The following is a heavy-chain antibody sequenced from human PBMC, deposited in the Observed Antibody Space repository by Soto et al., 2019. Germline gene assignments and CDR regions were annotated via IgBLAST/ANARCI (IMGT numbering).Heavy chain of an antibody. CDR1: GYTFTGYY. CDR2: INPNSGGT. J-gene: IGHJ4*02. D-gene: IGHD6-13*01. CDR3: ACSSLIAAAVPRSFDY. Sequence: QVQLVQSGAEVKKPGASVKVSCKASGYTFTGYYMHWVRQAPGQGLEWMGWINPNSGGTNYAQKFQGWVTMTRDTSISTAYMELSRLRSDDTAVYYCACSSLIAAAVPRSFDYWGQGTLVTVSS. V-gene: IGHV1-2*04.